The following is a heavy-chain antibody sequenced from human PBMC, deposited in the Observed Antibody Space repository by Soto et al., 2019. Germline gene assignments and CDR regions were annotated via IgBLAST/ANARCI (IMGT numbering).Heavy chain of an antibody. J-gene: IGHJ4*02. CDR3: GRGLFTGDY. CDR1: GYTFTSSY. D-gene: IGHD3-16*01. Sequence: QVQLVQSGAEVKKPGASVKVSCRASGYTFTSSYIHWVRQAPGQGLEWMAIINPMGGSTNYAQKFQGRVTVTMDTSASTVYMGLSSLRSEDTAVYYCGRGLFTGDYWGQGTLVTVSS. CDR2: INPMGGST. V-gene: IGHV1-46*03.